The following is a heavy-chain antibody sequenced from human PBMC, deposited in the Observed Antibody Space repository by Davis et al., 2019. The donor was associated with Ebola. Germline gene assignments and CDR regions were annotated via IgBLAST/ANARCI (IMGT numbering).Heavy chain of an antibody. V-gene: IGHV3-23*01. CDR1: GFTFSSYA. D-gene: IGHD6-19*01. Sequence: GESLKISCAASGFTFSSYAMSWVRQAPGKGLEWVSAISGSGGSTYYADSVKGRFTISRDNSKNSLYLQMNSLRAEDTAVYYCARVGVAGGIDPWGQGTLVTVSS. J-gene: IGHJ5*02. CDR3: ARVGVAGGIDP. CDR2: ISGSGGST.